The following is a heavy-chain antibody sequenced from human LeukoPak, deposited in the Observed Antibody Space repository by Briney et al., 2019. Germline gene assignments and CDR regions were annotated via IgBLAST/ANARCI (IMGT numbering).Heavy chain of an antibody. CDR2: VYYSGRT. D-gene: IGHD1-26*01. CDR1: GGSISSYY. V-gene: IGHV4-59*01. Sequence: PSETLSLTCTVSGGSISSYYWSWIRQSPGKGLEWIGFVYYSGRTNYNPSLKSRATISVDTSNNQFSMRLYSVTAADTAIYYCAREPLYSGTYGYFDFWGPGILVTVSS. CDR3: AREPLYSGTYGYFDF. J-gene: IGHJ4*02.